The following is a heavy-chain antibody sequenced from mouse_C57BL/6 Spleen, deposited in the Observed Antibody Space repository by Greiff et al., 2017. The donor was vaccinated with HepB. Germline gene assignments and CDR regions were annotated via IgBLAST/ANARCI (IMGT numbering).Heavy chain of an antibody. Sequence: VQLQQSGAELARPGASVKLSCKASGYTFTSYGISWVKQRTGQGLEWIGEIYPRSGNTYYNEKFKGKATLTADKSSSTAYMELRSLTSEDSAVYFCARCGSSEDWYFDVWGTGTTVTVSS. J-gene: IGHJ1*03. CDR2: IYPRSGNT. CDR3: ARCGSSEDWYFDV. CDR1: GYTFTSYG. V-gene: IGHV1-81*01. D-gene: IGHD1-1*01.